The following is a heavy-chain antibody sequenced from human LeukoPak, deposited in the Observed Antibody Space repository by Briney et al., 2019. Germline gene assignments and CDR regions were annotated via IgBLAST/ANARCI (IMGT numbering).Heavy chain of an antibody. D-gene: IGHD3-10*01. CDR2: INHSGST. V-gene: IGHV4-34*01. CDR1: GGSFSGYY. CDR3: ARAPQGRWFDP. Sequence: PSETLSLTCAVYGGSFSGYYWSWIRQPPGKGLEWIGEINHSGSTNYNPSLKSRVTISVDTSKNQFSLKLSSVTAADTAVYYRARAPQGRWFDPWGQGTLVTVSS. J-gene: IGHJ5*02.